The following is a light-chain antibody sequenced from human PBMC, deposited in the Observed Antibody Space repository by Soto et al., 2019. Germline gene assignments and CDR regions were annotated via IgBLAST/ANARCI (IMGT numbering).Light chain of an antibody. V-gene: IGKV3-15*01. CDR2: DAS. CDR3: QQCRNWPLT. CDR1: QNVYNN. Sequence: EIVMTQSPATLSVSPGEGATLSCKASQNVYNNLAWYQQRPGQPPRLLIYDASTRATGISARFSGRGYGTEFTLTIRSLQSEDFEVYFCQQCRNWPLTFGGGTKVEIK. J-gene: IGKJ4*01.